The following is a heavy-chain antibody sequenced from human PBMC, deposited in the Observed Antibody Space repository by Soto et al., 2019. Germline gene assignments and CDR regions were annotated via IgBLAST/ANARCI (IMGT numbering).Heavy chain of an antibody. CDR3: ARGMTTVTTLDY. CDR2: IYYSGST. J-gene: IGHJ4*02. V-gene: IGHV4-39*07. Sequence: SSETLSLTCTVSGGSISSSSNYWGWIRQPPGKGLEWIGSIYYSGSTYYNPSLKSRVTISVDTSKNQFSLKLSSVTAADTAVYYCARGMTTVTTLDYWGQGTLVTSPQ. CDR1: GGSISSSSNY. D-gene: IGHD4-4*01.